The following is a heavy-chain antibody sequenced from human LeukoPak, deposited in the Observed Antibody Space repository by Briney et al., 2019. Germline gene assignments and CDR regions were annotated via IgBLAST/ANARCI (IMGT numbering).Heavy chain of an antibody. V-gene: IGHV3-53*01. CDR2: IYTGGGR. CDR3: ASCPEHYGVFRRNYFDY. J-gene: IGHJ4*02. CDR1: GFTVSSYY. Sequence: GGSLRLSCAASGFTVSSYYMNWVRQAPGKELEWVSVIYTGGGRYYADSVRGRFTISRDTSKNMVFLQMNSLRAEDTAVYYCASCPEHYGVFRRNYFDYWGQGTLVTVSS. D-gene: IGHD4-17*01.